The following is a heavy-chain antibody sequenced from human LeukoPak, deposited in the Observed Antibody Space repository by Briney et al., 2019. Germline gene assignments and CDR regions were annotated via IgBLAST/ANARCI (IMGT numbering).Heavy chain of an antibody. J-gene: IGHJ4*02. D-gene: IGHD6-13*01. CDR2: INWSSGSI. V-gene: IGHV3-9*01. CDR3: AKGSFGSNWGYFDY. Sequence: GRSLRLSCAASGFTFDDYAMNWVRQAPGKGQEWVSSINWSSGSIGYADSVKGRFSISRDNARNSLYLQMNSLRAEDTAFYYCAKGSFGSNWGYFDYWGQGALVTVSS. CDR1: GFTFDDYA.